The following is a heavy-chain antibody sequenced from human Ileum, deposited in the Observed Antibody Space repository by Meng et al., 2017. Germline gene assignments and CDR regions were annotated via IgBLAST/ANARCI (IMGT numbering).Heavy chain of an antibody. V-gene: IGHV3-15*01. J-gene: IGHJ4*02. CDR1: GFTFSNVW. CDR2: IRTKRETG. Sequence: EVGLVESGGGLVKPGGSLRLSCATSGFTFSNVWMNWVRQAPGKGLEWVGRIRTKRETGDDTAPAKGGFTISRDDSKSMLYLQMNNLRAEDTAVYYCTSRLVTTNDYWGQGTLVTVSS. D-gene: IGHD4-17*01. CDR3: TSRLVTTNDY.